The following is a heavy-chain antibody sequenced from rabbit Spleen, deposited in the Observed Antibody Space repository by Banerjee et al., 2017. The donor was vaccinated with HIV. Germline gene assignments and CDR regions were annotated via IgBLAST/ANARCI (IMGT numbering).Heavy chain of an antibody. D-gene: IGHD1-1*01. CDR1: GFDLNTYG. CDR3: ARDLVAVIGWNFNL. Sequence: QQLEESGGGLVQPGGSLKLSCKASGFDLNTYGVSWVRQAPGKGLEWIGYIDPVFGATYYATWVNGRFTISSQNAQNTLYLQLNSLTAADTATYFCARDLVAVIGWNFNLWGQGTLVTVS. J-gene: IGHJ4*01. CDR2: IDPVFGAT. V-gene: IGHV1S7*01.